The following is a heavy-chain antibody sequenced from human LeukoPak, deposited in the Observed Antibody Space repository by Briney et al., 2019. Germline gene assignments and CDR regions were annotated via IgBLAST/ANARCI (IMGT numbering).Heavy chain of an antibody. Sequence: SETLSLTCAVYGGSFSGYYWSWIRQPPGKGLEWIGEINHSGSTNYNPSLKSRVTISVDTSKKQISLKLNSVTAVDTAVYYCASYDYVWGRGYYFNYWGQGTLVTVSS. CDR1: GGSFSGYY. V-gene: IGHV4-34*01. D-gene: IGHD3-16*01. CDR2: INHSGST. CDR3: ASYDYVWGRGYYFNY. J-gene: IGHJ4*02.